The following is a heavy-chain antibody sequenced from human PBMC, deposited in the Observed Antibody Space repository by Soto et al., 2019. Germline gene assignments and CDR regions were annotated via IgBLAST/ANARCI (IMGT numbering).Heavy chain of an antibody. D-gene: IGHD5-12*01. CDR2: INSDGSST. Sequence: GGSLRLSCVASGFTFSSYWMHWVRQAPGKGLVWVSRINSDGSSTSNADSVKGRLTISRDDAKNTLYLQMNSLRAEDTAVYYCARGDSGSDGIDLWGQGTLVTVSS. J-gene: IGHJ5*02. CDR3: ARGDSGSDGIDL. CDR1: GFTFSSYW. V-gene: IGHV3-74*01.